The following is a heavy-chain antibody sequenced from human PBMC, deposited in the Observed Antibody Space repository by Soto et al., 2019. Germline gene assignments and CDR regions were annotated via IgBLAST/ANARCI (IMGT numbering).Heavy chain of an antibody. CDR1: GGSFSGYY. CDR3: ARGVYCSITSCYWGMDV. V-gene: IGHV4-34*01. J-gene: IGHJ6*02. CDR2: INHSGST. Sequence: QVQLQQWGAGLLKPSETLSLTCAVYGGSFSGYYWSWIRQPPGKGLEWIGEINHSGSTNYNPSLKSRVTSSVDTSKNLFSLKLSSVTAADTVVYYCARGVYCSITSCYWGMDVWGQVTTVTVSS. D-gene: IGHD2-2*01.